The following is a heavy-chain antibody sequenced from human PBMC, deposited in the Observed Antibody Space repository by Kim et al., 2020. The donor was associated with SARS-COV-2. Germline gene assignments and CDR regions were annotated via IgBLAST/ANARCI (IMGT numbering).Heavy chain of an antibody. Sequence: ASVKVSCKASGYTFTSYGISWVRQAPGQGLEWMGWISAYNGNTNYAQKLQGRVTMTTDTSTSTAYMELRSLRSDDTAVYYCARDSLVGATDYYYYGMDVWGQGTTVTVSS. V-gene: IGHV1-18*04. CDR3: ARDSLVGATDYYYYGMDV. CDR2: ISAYNGNT. CDR1: GYTFTSYG. J-gene: IGHJ6*02. D-gene: IGHD1-26*01.